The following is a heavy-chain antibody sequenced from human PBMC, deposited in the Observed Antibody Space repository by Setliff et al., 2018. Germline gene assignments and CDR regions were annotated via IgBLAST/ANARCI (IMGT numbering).Heavy chain of an antibody. D-gene: IGHD3-3*01. Sequence: SETLSLTCNVSGVSISSYYWSWIRQPPGKGLESIGYIQKSGSTNYNPSLMSRVSISVDTSKNQFSLKLRSVIAADTAVYYCARLSWNGLRYYGLDVWGQGTTVTVSS. CDR1: GVSISSYY. CDR2: IQKSGST. CDR3: ARLSWNGLRYYGLDV. J-gene: IGHJ6*02. V-gene: IGHV4-59*01.